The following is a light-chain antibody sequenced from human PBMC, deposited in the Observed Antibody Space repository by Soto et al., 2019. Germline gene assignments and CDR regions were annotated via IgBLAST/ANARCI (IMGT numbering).Light chain of an antibody. CDR1: QNINTW. J-gene: IGKJ4*01. Sequence: DIQMTQSPSTLSASVGDRVTITCRASQNINTWLAWYQQKPGKAPNLLMYKASNLENGVPSRFSGSGSGTEFTLTISSLQPDDFATYYSQQYSSSPLTFGGGTKVEIK. CDR3: QQYSSSPLT. CDR2: KAS. V-gene: IGKV1-5*03.